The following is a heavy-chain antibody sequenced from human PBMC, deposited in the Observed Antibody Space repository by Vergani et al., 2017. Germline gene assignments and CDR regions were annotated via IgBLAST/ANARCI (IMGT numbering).Heavy chain of an antibody. J-gene: IGHJ6*03. CDR3: ARDRIVXVPAAFSYYYYMDV. Sequence: QVQLQQSGPGLVKPSQTLSLTCAISGDSVSSNSAAWNWIRQSPSRGLEWLGRTYYRAKWYNDYAVSVKSRITINPDTSKNQFSLQLNSVTPEDTAVYYCARDRIVXVPAAFSYYYYMDVWGKGTTVTVSS. CDR2: TYYRAKWYN. D-gene: IGHD2-2*01. CDR1: GDSVSSNSAA. V-gene: IGHV6-1*01.